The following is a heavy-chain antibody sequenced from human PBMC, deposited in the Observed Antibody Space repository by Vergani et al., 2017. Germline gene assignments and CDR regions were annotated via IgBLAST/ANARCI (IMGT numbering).Heavy chain of an antibody. CDR2: IFSNDEK. J-gene: IGHJ6*02. V-gene: IGHV2-26*01. CDR3: ARIKWYYDFWSGYYAEDYYYYGMDV. Sequence: QVTLKESGPVLVKPTETLTLTCTVSGFSLSNARMGVSWIRQPPGKALEWLAHIFSNDEKSYSTSLKSRLTISKDTSKSQVVLTMTNMDPVDTATYYCARIKWYYDFWSGYYAEDYYYYGMDVWGQGTTVTVSS. D-gene: IGHD3-3*01. CDR1: GFSLSNARMG.